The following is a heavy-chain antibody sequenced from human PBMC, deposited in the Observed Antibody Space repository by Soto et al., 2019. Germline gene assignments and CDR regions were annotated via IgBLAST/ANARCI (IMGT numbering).Heavy chain of an antibody. CDR3: ARGSGLRHYRPGINWFDP. Sequence: SETLSLTCTVSGGSISSHYWSWIRQPPGRGLEWIGHIYYSGSSDYNPSLKSRLTISVDTSKNQFSLRLRSVAAADTAVYYCARGSGLRHYRPGINWFDPWGQGTLVTVSS. CDR2: IYYSGSS. CDR1: GGSISSHY. V-gene: IGHV4-59*11. J-gene: IGHJ5*02. D-gene: IGHD3-3*01.